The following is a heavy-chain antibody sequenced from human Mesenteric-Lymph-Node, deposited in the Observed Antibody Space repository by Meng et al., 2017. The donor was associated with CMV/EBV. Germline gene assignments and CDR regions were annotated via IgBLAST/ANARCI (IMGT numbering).Heavy chain of an antibody. CDR3: ARTQANCGGNCYTTGAFEI. CDR2: IYPGDSDT. D-gene: IGHD2-21*01. V-gene: IGHV5-51*01. J-gene: IGHJ3*02. Sequence: GGSLRLSCKGSGYSFIFYWIGWVRQMPGKGLEWMGTIYPGDSDTRYSPSFQGQVTISADKSISTTYLQWSSLKAPDTAMYYCARTQANCGGNCYTTGAFEIWGQGTMVTVSS. CDR1: GYSFIFYW.